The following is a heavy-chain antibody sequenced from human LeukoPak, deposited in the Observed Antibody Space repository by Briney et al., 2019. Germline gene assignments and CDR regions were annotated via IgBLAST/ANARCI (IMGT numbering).Heavy chain of an antibody. V-gene: IGHV7-4-1*02. CDR2: INTNTGNP. Sequence: GASVKVSCKASAYTFTTYAMNWVRQAPGQGLEWMGWINTNTGNPTYAQGFTGRFVFSLDTSVSTAYLQISSLKAEDTAVYYCAREGYAAYMDVWGKGTTVTVSS. J-gene: IGHJ6*03. D-gene: IGHD2-8*01. CDR1: AYTFTTYA. CDR3: AREGYAAYMDV.